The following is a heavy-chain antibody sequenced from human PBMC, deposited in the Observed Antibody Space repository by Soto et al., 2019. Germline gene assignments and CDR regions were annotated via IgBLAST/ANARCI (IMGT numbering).Heavy chain of an antibody. CDR2: INHSGST. J-gene: IGHJ6*02. CDR3: ARVMPRTRNDYYGMDV. V-gene: IGHV4-34*01. Sequence: QVQLQQWGAGLLKPSETLSLTCAVYDGSFSGYYWSWIRQPPGKGLEWIGEINHSGSTNYNPSLKSRVTISVDTSKNQFSLKLSSVTAADTAVYYCARVMPRTRNDYYGMDVWGQGTTVTVSS. CDR1: DGSFSGYY. D-gene: IGHD2-2*01.